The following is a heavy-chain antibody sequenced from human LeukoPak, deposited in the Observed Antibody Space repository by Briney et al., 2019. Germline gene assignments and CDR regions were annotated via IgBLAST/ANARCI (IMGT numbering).Heavy chain of an antibody. V-gene: IGHV3-23*01. CDR2: ISGSGGST. Sequence: GGSLRLSCAASGFTFSSNAMNWVRQAPGKGLEWVSAISGSGGSTYYADSVKGRFAISRDNSKNTLYLQMNSLRAEDTAVYYCAKARPPYCSGGSCYLCDFWGQGTLVTVSS. CDR1: GFTFSSNA. J-gene: IGHJ4*02. D-gene: IGHD2-15*01. CDR3: AKARPPYCSGGSCYLCDF.